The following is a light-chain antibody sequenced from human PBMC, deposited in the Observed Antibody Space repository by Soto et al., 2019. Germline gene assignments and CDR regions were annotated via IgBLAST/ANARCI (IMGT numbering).Light chain of an antibody. CDR3: QQLNSYPRT. CDR2: AAS. Sequence: DIQLTQSPSFLSASVGDRVTITCRASQGISSYLAWYQQKPGKAPKLLIYAASTLQSGVPSRFSGSGSGTEFTLTISSLQPVDFATYYCQQLNSYPRTFGQGTKVEIK. J-gene: IGKJ1*01. CDR1: QGISSY. V-gene: IGKV1-9*01.